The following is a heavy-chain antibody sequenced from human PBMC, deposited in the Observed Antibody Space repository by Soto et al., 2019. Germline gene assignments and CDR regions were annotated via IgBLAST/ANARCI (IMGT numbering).Heavy chain of an antibody. D-gene: IGHD2-2*01. Sequence: SVKLSCKASGGTFSSYTISWVRQAPGQGLEWMGRIIPMLGIANYAQKFQGRVTITPDKSTSTVYMELSSLRSEDTAVYYCAREAVVVVPAAMSYYYYYMDVWGKGTAVTVSS. CDR2: IIPMLGIA. V-gene: IGHV1-69*04. J-gene: IGHJ6*03. CDR3: AREAVVVVPAAMSYYYYYMDV. CDR1: GGTFSSYT.